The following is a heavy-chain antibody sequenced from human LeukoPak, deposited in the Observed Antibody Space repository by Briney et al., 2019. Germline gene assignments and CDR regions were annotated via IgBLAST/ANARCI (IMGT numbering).Heavy chain of an antibody. CDR2: TYYRSKWHS. CDR3: AHLFTGGGCYWDY. D-gene: IGHD2-8*02. J-gene: IGHJ4*02. Sequence: SQTLSLTCAISGDSVSSKSVAWNWIRQSPSRGLEWLGRTYYRSKWHSEYAVSLKGRITIGPDTSRNQFSLQLNSVTPEDRAIYYCAHLFTGGGCYWDYWSQGSLVTVSS. V-gene: IGHV6-1*01. CDR1: GDSVSSKSVA.